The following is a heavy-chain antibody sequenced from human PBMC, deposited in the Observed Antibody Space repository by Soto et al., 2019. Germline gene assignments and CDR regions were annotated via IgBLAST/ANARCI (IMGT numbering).Heavy chain of an antibody. CDR3: ARPLFYSCWFDP. V-gene: IGHV4-39*01. D-gene: IGHD2-21*01. J-gene: IGHJ5*02. CDR2: IYYSGST. CDR1: GGSISSSSYY. Sequence: SETLSLTCTVSGGSISSSSYYWGWIRQPPGEGLEWIGSIYYSGSTYYNPSLKSRVTISVDTSKNQFSLKLSSVTAADTAVYYCARPLFYSCWFDPWGQGTLVTVSS.